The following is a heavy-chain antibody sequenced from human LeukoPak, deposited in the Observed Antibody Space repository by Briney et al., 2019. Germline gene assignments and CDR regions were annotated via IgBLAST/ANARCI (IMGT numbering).Heavy chain of an antibody. D-gene: IGHD6-13*01. Sequence: SETLSLTCAVYGGSFSGYYWSWIRQPPGKGLEWIGEINHSGSTNYNPSLKSRVTISVDTSKNQFSLKLSSVTAADTAVYYCARRVAAAGYYFDYWGQGTLVTVSS. J-gene: IGHJ4*02. CDR2: INHSGST. CDR3: ARRVAAAGYYFDY. V-gene: IGHV4-34*01. CDR1: GGSFSGYY.